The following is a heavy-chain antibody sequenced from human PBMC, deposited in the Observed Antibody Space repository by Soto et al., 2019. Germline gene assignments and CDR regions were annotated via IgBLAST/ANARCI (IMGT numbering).Heavy chain of an antibody. V-gene: IGHV5-51*01. CDR3: ARGGVSTRTFDY. J-gene: IGHJ4*02. Sequence: VESLKISCKGSGYNFAGYWIAWGRQMPGKGLELMGIIYPSDSDTRYRPSFQGQVTISADKSISSAYLQWSSLRASDTAMYYCARGGVSTRTFDYWGQGTPVTVSS. CDR2: IYPSDSDT. D-gene: IGHD3-3*01. CDR1: GYNFAGYW.